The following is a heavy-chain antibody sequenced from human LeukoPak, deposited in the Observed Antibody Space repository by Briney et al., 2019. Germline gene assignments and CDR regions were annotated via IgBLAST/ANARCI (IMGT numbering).Heavy chain of an antibody. V-gene: IGHV1-46*01. CDR2: INPSGGTT. J-gene: IGHJ1*01. CDR1: AYTFTDYY. CDR3: AGDSSGITQYFQH. Sequence: ASVKVSCKASAYTFTDYYMHRVRQAPGQGLEWVGMINPSGGTTTYAQKFQGRVTMTRDMSTSTVYMELSSLRSDDTAVYFCAGDSSGITQYFQHWGQGTLVTVSS. D-gene: IGHD1-14*01.